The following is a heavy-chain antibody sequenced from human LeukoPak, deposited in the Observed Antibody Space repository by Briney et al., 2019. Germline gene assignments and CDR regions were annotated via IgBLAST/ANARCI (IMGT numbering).Heavy chain of an antibody. J-gene: IGHJ4*02. CDR1: GFTFSSYA. V-gene: IGHV3-30-3*01. Sequence: GGSLRLSCAASGFTFSSYAMHWVRQAPGKGLEWVAVISYDGSNKYYADSVKGRFTISRDNSKNTLYLQMNSLRAEDTAVYYCAGSITIFGVVSHDYWGQGTLVTVSS. CDR3: AGSITIFGVVSHDY. CDR2: ISYDGSNK. D-gene: IGHD3-3*01.